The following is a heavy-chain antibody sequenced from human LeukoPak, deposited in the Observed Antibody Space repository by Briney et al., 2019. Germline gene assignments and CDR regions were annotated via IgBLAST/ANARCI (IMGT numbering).Heavy chain of an antibody. J-gene: IGHJ2*01. CDR2: IYLGGRT. D-gene: IGHD6-19*01. CDR3: ARDLAAVAGPHWYFDL. V-gene: IGHV3-66*01. CDR1: GFTVSSTY. Sequence: GGSLRLSCAASGFTVSSTYMTWVRQAPGKGLEWVSVIYLGGRTDYADSVKGRFTISRDNSKNMPYLQMNSLRVADTAVYYCARDLAAVAGPHWYFDLWGRGTLVTVSS.